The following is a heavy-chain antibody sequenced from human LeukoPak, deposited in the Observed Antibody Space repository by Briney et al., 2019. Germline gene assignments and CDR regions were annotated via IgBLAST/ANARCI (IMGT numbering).Heavy chain of an antibody. CDR3: ARVNSSYYYYGMDV. Sequence: SETLSLTCTVSGCSISSYYWSWIRQPPGKGLEWIGYIYYSESTNYNPSLKSRVTISVDTSKNQFSLKLSSVTAADTAVYYCARVNSSYYYYGMDVWGQGTTVTVSS. CDR1: GCSISSYY. D-gene: IGHD6-13*01. CDR2: IYYSEST. V-gene: IGHV4-59*01. J-gene: IGHJ6*02.